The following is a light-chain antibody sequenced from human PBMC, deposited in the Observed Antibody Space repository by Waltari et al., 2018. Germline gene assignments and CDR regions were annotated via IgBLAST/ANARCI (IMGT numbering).Light chain of an antibody. CDR1: SSDGGGYKY. Sequence: SALTQHASVSGSPGQSIPIPCTGTSSDGGGYKYVSWYHQHPGKAPKLLIYDVSNRPSGVSNRFAGSKSGNTASLTISGLQAADEADYYCSSYTSSTVVFGGGTKLTVL. CDR2: DVS. CDR3: SSYTSSTVV. V-gene: IGLV2-14*03. J-gene: IGLJ3*02.